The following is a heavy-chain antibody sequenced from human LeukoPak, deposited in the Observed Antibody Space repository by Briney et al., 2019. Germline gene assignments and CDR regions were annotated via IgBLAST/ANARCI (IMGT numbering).Heavy chain of an antibody. CDR1: GGSFSGYY. J-gene: IGHJ4*02. D-gene: IGHD2/OR15-2a*01. CDR3: ARAAELLCDY. CDR2: INHSGST. V-gene: IGHV4-34*01. Sequence: PSETLSLTCAVYGGSFSGYYWSWIRQPPGKGLEWIGEINHSGSTNYNPSLKSRVTISVDTSKNQFSLKLSSVTAADTAVYYCARAAELLCDYWGQGTLVTVSS.